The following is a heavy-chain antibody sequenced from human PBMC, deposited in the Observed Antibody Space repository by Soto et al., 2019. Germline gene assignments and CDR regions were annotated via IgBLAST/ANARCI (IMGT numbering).Heavy chain of an antibody. CDR2: ISAYNGNT. D-gene: IGHD2-2*03. CDR3: ARLDIGVVPAAMLTTASYYYYYMDV. CDR1: GYTFTSYG. V-gene: IGHV1-18*01. Sequence: QVQLVQSGAEVKKPGASVKVSCKASGYTFTSYGISWVRQAPGQGLEWMGWISAYNGNTNYAQKLQGRVTMTTDTPTSTAYMELRMLRSDDTAVYYCARLDIGVVPAAMLTTASYYYYYMDVWGKGTTVTVSS. J-gene: IGHJ6*03.